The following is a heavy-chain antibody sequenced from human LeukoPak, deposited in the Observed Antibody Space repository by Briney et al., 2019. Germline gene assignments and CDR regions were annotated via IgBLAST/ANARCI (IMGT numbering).Heavy chain of an antibody. Sequence: GGSLRLSCAASGFSLSSYATHWVRQAPGKGLEWVAVISYDGRESYYADSVKGRFTISRDNSKNTLYLQMNSLRAEDTAVYYCARGPYGSSGTPDAFDIWGQGTMVTVSS. CDR3: ARGPYGSSGTPDAFDI. J-gene: IGHJ3*02. CDR2: ISYDGRES. V-gene: IGHV3-30*14. CDR1: GFSLSSYA. D-gene: IGHD3-10*01.